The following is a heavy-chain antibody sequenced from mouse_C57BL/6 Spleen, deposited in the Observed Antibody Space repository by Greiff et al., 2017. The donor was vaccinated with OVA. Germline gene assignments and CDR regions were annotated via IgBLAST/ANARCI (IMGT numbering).Heavy chain of an antibody. D-gene: IGHD2-3*01. Sequence: EVKLMESGGGLVKPGGSLKLSCAASGFTFSSYAMSWVRQTPEKRLEWVATISDGGRYTYYPDNVKGRFTISRDNAKNHLYLQMSHLKSEDTAMYYCARDRIYDGYYIYAMDYWGQGTSVTVSS. J-gene: IGHJ4*01. CDR3: ARDRIYDGYYIYAMDY. V-gene: IGHV5-4*01. CDR1: GFTFSSYA. CDR2: ISDGGRYT.